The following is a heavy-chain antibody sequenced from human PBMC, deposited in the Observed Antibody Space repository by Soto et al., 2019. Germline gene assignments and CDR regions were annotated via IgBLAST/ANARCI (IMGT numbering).Heavy chain of an antibody. CDR3: ARVYCSGGGCYGIDY. D-gene: IGHD2-15*01. CDR2: INPGGGST. J-gene: IGHJ4*02. CDR1: GYTFTSYF. Sequence: QVPLVQSGAEVKKPGASVKVSCKASGYTFTSYFMHWVRQAPGQGLEWMGIINPGGGSTDYAQKFQGRVTMTRDTSTSTVYMDLSSLRSEDTAVYYCARVYCSGGGCYGIDYWGQGTLVTVSS. V-gene: IGHV1-46*01.